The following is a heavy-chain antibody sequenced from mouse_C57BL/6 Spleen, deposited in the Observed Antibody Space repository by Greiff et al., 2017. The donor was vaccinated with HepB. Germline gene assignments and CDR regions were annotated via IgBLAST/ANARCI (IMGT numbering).Heavy chain of an antibody. CDR3: ARGDSTGTIAY. D-gene: IGHD4-1*02. CDR2: IYPGDGDT. J-gene: IGHJ3*01. CDR1: GYAFSSYW. V-gene: IGHV1-80*01. Sequence: VQLQESGAELVKPGASVKISCKASGYAFSSYWMNWVKQRPGKGLEWIGQIYPGDGDTNYNGKFKGKATLTADKSSSTAYMQLSSLTSEDSAVYFGARGDSTGTIAYWGQGTLVTVSA.